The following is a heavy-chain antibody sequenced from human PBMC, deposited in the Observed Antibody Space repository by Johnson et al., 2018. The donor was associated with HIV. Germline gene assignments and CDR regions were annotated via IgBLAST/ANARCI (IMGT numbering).Heavy chain of an antibody. D-gene: IGHD3-16*01. CDR1: GFTFSSYA. Sequence: QVQLVESGGGVVQPGRSLRLSCAASGFTFSSYAMHWVRQAPGKGLEWVAVISYDGSNKYYADSVKGRFTISRDNSKNTLYQQMNSLRAEDTAVYYCARPLGPPLWHDAFDIWGQGTMVTVSS. CDR3: ARPLGPPLWHDAFDI. J-gene: IGHJ3*02. V-gene: IGHV3-30-3*01. CDR2: ISYDGSNK.